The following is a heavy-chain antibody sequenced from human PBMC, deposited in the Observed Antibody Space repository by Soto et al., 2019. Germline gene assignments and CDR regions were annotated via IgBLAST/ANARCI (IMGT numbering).Heavy chain of an antibody. J-gene: IGHJ6*02. D-gene: IGHD3-10*01. V-gene: IGHV3-30*18. CDR3: AKDFEVSGSHYGALNYYYGMDV. CDR2: ISYDGYLK. Sequence: ILSCAASGFTFSTYGMQWVRQAPGKGLEWVAVISYDGYLKYYVDAVKGRFTVARDNSKNTLFLEMNSLRVEDTAVYFCAKDFEVSGSHYGALNYYYGMDVWGQGTTVTVSS. CDR1: GFTFSTYG.